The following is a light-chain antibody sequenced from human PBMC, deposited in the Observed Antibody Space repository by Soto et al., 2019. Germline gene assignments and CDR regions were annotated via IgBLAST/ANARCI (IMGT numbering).Light chain of an antibody. CDR2: DSN. CDR1: ISNIGDNS. V-gene: IGLV1-51*01. Sequence: QSVLTQPPSVSAAPGQEVTISFSGSISNIGDNSVSWYQQLPGTAPKLLLYDSNKRPSGIPARFSCSKSGTSSTLGITGLQTGDEADYYCGACDRSLSVYVFGSGTKLTVL. CDR3: GACDRSLSVYV. J-gene: IGLJ1*01.